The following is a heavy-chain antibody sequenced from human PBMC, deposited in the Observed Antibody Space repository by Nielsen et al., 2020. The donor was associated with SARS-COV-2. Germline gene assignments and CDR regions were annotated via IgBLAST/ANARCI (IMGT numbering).Heavy chain of an antibody. D-gene: IGHD3-9*01. Sequence: WIRQPPGKGLEWVSSITGNSYIYYADSVKGRFTISRDNAKNSLYLQMNSLRAEDTAVYYCARVALRYFDWSRAVSGMDVWGQGTTVTVSS. CDR3: ARVALRYFDWSRAVSGMDV. CDR2: ITGNSYI. J-gene: IGHJ6*02. V-gene: IGHV3-69-1*01.